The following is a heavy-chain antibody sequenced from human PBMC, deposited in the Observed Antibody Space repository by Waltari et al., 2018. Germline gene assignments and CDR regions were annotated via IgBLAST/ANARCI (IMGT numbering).Heavy chain of an antibody. CDR3: AREKGYSSGNFDY. CDR1: GYSFTTYW. Sequence: EVQLVQSGAEVKKPGASLKISCQGSGYSFTTYWIGWVRQMPGKGLEWMGFSYPDDTDTRYSPSFQGQVTISADKSISTTYLQWNTLKASDTAMDYCAREKGYSSGNFDYWGQGTLVTVSS. V-gene: IGHV5-51*01. CDR2: SYPDDTDT. D-gene: IGHD6-19*01. J-gene: IGHJ4*02.